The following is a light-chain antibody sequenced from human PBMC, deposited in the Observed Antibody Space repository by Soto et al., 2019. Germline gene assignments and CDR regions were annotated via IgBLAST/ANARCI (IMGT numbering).Light chain of an antibody. CDR2: GAS. J-gene: IGKJ1*01. CDR3: QQYGSSPFLT. Sequence: TQSPGTLSASPGESATLSCRASQSVGSDLAWYQQKPGQAPRLVIYGASTTATGIPARFSGSGSGTEFTLTINSLQSEDFAVYYCQQYGSSPFLTFGQGTKVDIK. CDR1: QSVGSD. V-gene: IGKV3-15*01.